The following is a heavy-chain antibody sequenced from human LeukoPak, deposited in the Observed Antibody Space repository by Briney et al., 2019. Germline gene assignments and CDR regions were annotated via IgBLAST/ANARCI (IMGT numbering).Heavy chain of an antibody. D-gene: IGHD3-22*01. Sequence: SGPALLKPTQPLTLTCTFSGFSLSTSGMCVSWIRQPPVKALEWLARIDWDDDKYYSTSLKTRLTISKDTSKDQVVLTMTNLDPVDTATYYCARTYYYDNSGPDYWSQGTLVTVSS. J-gene: IGHJ4*02. CDR1: GFSLSTSGMC. CDR2: IDWDDDK. CDR3: ARTYYYDNSGPDY. V-gene: IGHV2-70*11.